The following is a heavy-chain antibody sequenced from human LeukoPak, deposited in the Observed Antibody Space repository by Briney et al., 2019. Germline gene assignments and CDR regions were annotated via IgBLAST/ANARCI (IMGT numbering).Heavy chain of an antibody. CDR3: ARGRDNYYYYGMDV. CDR1: GFTFSSYS. Sequence: GGSLRLSCAASGFTFSSYSMNWVRQAPGKGLEWVSYISSSSTIYYADSVKGRFTISRDNAKNSLYLQMNSLRDEDTAVYYCARGRDNYYYYGMDVWGQGTTVTVSS. J-gene: IGHJ6*02. CDR2: ISSSSTI. V-gene: IGHV3-48*02.